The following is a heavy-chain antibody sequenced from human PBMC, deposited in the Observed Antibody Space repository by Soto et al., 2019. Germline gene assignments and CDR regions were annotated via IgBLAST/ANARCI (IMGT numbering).Heavy chain of an antibody. CDR2: IYSGGST. CDR3: ARDDPQVRCLFRD. J-gene: IGHJ1*01. D-gene: IGHD2-21*01. CDR1: GFTVSSNY. Sequence: EVQLVESGGGLIQPGGSLRLSCAASGFTVSSNYMSWVRQAPGKGLEWVSVIYSGGSTYYADSVKGRFTISRDNSKNTLYLQMNSLRAEDTAVDYCARDDPQVRCLFRDWGQGTLVTVSS. V-gene: IGHV3-53*01.